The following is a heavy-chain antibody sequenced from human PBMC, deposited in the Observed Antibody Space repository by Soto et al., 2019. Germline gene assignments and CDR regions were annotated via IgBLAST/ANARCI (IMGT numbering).Heavy chain of an antibody. V-gene: IGHV3-21*06. CDR1: GFTFTRYS. CDR2: ISSTTNYI. Sequence: PVGSLRLSCAASGFTFTRYSMNWFRQAQGKGLEWVSSISSTTNYIYYGDSMKGRFTISRDNAKNSLYLEMNSLRAEDTAVYYCARESEDLTSNFDYWGQGTLVTVSS. J-gene: IGHJ4*02. CDR3: ARESEDLTSNFDY.